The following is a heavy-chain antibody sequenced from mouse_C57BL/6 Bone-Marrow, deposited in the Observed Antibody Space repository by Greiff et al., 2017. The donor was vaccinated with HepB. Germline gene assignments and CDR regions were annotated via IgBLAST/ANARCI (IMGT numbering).Heavy chain of an antibody. Sequence: EVNLVESGGGLVQSGRSLRLSCATSGFTFSDFYMEWVRQAPGKGLEWIAASRNKANDYTTEYSASVKGRFIVSRDTSQSILYLQMNALRAEDTAIYYCARDDYYGSTMDYWGQGTSVTVSS. CDR1: GFTFSDFY. J-gene: IGHJ4*01. V-gene: IGHV7-1*01. CDR3: ARDDYYGSTMDY. CDR2: SRNKANDYTT. D-gene: IGHD1-1*01.